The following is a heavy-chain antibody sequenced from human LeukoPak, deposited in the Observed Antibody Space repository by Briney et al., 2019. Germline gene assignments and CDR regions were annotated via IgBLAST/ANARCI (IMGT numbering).Heavy chain of an antibody. D-gene: IGHD3-22*01. Sequence: ASVKVSCKASGYTFTSYGISWVRQAPGQGLEWMGWISAYNGNTNYAQKLQGRVTMTTDTSTSTAYMELRSLRSDDTAVYYCARDPYIYRSSGYYDGTAAFDIWGQGTMVTVSS. CDR1: GYTFTSYG. V-gene: IGHV1-18*01. CDR2: ISAYNGNT. CDR3: ARDPYIYRSSGYYDGTAAFDI. J-gene: IGHJ3*02.